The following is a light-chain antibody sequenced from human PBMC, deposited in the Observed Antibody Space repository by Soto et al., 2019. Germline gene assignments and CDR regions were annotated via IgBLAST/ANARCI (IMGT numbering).Light chain of an antibody. V-gene: IGKV3-20*01. CDR2: GAS. J-gene: IGKJ1*01. CDR3: QHCGNSPLT. Sequence: ENVLTQSPGTLSFSPGERATLSCRASQRGSSNYLAWYQQKPGQAPRLFIHGASNRATGIPDRFSGSGSGTDFTLTISILEPEDFAVYYCQHCGNSPLTFGQGTKVEIK. CDR1: QRGSSNY.